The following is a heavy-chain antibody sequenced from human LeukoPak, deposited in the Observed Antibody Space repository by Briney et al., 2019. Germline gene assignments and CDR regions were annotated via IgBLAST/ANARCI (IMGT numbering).Heavy chain of an antibody. V-gene: IGHV3-23*01. CDR2: ISGPGGST. J-gene: IGHJ4*01. CDR1: GFTFSSYA. Sequence: GGSLRLSCAASGFTFSSYAMTWVRQAPGKGLEWVSAISGPGGSTYYAASVKGRFTISRDNSKNTLYLQMNSLRAEDTAVYYCAKGRADFWSDYSLWGQEPWSPS. D-gene: IGHD3-3*01. CDR3: AKGRADFWSDYSL.